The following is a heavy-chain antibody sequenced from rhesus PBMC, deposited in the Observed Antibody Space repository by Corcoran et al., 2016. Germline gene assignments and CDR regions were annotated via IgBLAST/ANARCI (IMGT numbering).Heavy chain of an antibody. CDR1: GYTFTDYY. Sequence: EVQLVQSGAEVKKPGASVKISCKASGYTFTDYYLHWVRQAPGKGLEWSGRVDPEDAKALHAQKFQDRVTITADTSTDTAYMELSSLRSEDTAVYYCATDEACSGGVCYWGQGVLVTVSS. D-gene: IGHD2-39*02. V-gene: IGHV1-111*02. CDR2: VDPEDAKA. J-gene: IGHJ4*01. CDR3: ATDEACSGGVCY.